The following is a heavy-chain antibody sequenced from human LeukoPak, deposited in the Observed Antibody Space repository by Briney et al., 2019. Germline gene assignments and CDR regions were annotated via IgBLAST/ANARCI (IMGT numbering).Heavy chain of an antibody. CDR2: ISYDGSYE. Sequence: GGSLRLSCAASGFTFSSYAMSWVRQAPGKGLEWVAVISYDGSYEDYADSVKGRLTISRDNSKNTLYLQINSLRDEDTAVYYCARDGYNGNHMAVWGKGTPVTISS. V-gene: IGHV3-30*03. J-gene: IGHJ6*04. CDR3: ARDGYNGNHMAV. CDR1: GFTFSSYA. D-gene: IGHD5-24*01.